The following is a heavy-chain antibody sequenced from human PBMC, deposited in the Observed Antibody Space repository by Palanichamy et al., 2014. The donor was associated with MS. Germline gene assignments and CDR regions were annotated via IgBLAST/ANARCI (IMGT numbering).Heavy chain of an antibody. J-gene: IGHJ4*02. V-gene: IGHV3-30-3*01. D-gene: IGHD2-8*01. CDR2: ISYDGSNK. CDR1: GFTFSSYA. CDR3: AREGIVLMVYSFDY. Sequence: QVQLVESGGGVVQPGRSLRLSCAASGFTFSSYAMHWVRQAPGKGLEWVAVISYDGSNKYYADSVKGRFTISRDNSKNTLYLQMNNLRAEDTAVYYCAREGIVLMVYSFDYWGQGTLVTVSS.